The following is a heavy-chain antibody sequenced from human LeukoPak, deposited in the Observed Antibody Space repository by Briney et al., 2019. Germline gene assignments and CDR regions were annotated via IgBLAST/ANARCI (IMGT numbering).Heavy chain of an antibody. CDR1: GFTFSSYE. J-gene: IGHJ4*02. Sequence: GGSLRLSCAPSGFTFSSYEMNWVRQAPGKGLEWVSSISVSSSSLYYADSVKGRFTISRDNAKNSLYLQMNRLRAEDTAVYYCAKSFWWFGEFSPFDYWGQGTLVTVSS. CDR2: ISVSSSSL. D-gene: IGHD3-10*01. CDR3: AKSFWWFGEFSPFDY. V-gene: IGHV3-21*01.